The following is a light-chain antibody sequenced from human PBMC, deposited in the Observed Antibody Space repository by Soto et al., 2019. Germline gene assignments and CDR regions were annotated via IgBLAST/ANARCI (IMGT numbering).Light chain of an antibody. CDR1: RSNIGSNA. J-gene: IGLJ2*01. V-gene: IGLV1-44*01. Sequence: QLVLTQPPSVSGTPGQRVTISCSGGRSNIGSNAVNWYRHLPGAAPKLLIYSNNERPSGVPDRFSGSKSGTSASLAISGLQSEDEADYYCAAWDDGLTGVVFGGGTKLTVL. CDR2: SNN. CDR3: AAWDDGLTGVV.